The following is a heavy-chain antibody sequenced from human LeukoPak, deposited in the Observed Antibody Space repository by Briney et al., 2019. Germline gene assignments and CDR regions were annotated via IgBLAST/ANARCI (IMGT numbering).Heavy chain of an antibody. Sequence: ASVKVSCKPSGDTLTANYLHWVRQAPGQGLEWLGWINLNTGYTKYAQTFQGRVTMTRDTSTSSASMELSRLRSDDTAVYFCAEDVGRTGTNCFDPWGQGTLVTVSS. CDR2: INLNTGYT. D-gene: IGHD1-1*01. V-gene: IGHV1-2*02. J-gene: IGHJ5*02. CDR1: GDTLTANY. CDR3: AEDVGRTGTNCFDP.